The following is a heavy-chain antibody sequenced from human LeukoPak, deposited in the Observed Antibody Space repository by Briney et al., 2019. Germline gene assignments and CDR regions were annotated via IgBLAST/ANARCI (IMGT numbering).Heavy chain of an antibody. Sequence: ASVKVSCKASGYTFTSYDINWVRQATGQGLEWMRWMNPNSGNTGYAQKFQGRVTMTRNTSISTAYMELSSLRFEDTAVYYCARGYGSRNWFDPWGQGTLVTVSS. V-gene: IGHV1-8*01. CDR1: GYTFTSYD. D-gene: IGHD3-10*01. CDR2: MNPNSGNT. J-gene: IGHJ5*02. CDR3: ARGYGSRNWFDP.